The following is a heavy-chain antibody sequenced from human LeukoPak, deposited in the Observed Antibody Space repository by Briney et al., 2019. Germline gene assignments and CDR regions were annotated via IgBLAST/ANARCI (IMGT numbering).Heavy chain of an antibody. CDR1: GFTFSNYG. V-gene: IGHV3-33*05. CDR3: ARDLQSGSYSSDY. CDR2: IQSDGSYQ. D-gene: IGHD3-10*01. J-gene: IGHJ4*02. Sequence: PGGSLRLSCAAAGFTFSNYGMHWVRQAPGKGLDWVAAIQSDGSYQYYGDSVKGRFTISRDSSKNTVSLQMNSLRVEDTAVYYCARDLQSGSYSSDYWGQGTLVTVSS.